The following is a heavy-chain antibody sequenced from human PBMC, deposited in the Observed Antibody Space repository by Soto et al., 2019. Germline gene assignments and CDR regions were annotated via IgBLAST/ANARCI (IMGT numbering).Heavy chain of an antibody. CDR3: ARAHIGEYQLLSGDARDFSEFDY. CDR2: NYHGGST. J-gene: IGHJ4*02. CDR1: GGSITTGGYY. V-gene: IGHV4-30-2*01. Sequence: PSETLSLTCSVSGGSITTGGYYWSWIRQHPGSGLEGIGYNYHGGSTNYNPSLKSRVTISVDKSKNQFSLKLSSVTAADTAVYYCARAHIGEYQLLSGDARDFSEFDYWGQGTLVTVSS. D-gene: IGHD2-2*01.